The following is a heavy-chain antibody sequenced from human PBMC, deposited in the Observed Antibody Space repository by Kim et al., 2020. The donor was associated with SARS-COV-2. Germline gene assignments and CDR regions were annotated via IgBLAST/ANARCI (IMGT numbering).Heavy chain of an antibody. J-gene: IGHJ6*02. CDR2: ISYDGSNK. V-gene: IGHV3-30*18. CDR1: GFTFSSYG. D-gene: IGHD6-13*01. CDR3: AKGSSSSWFYYYGMDV. Sequence: GGSLRLSCTASGFTFSSYGMHWVRQAPGKGLEWVAVISYDGSNKYYADSVKGRFTISRDNSKNTLYLQMNSLRAEDTAVYYCAKGSSSSWFYYYGMDVWGQGTTVTVSS.